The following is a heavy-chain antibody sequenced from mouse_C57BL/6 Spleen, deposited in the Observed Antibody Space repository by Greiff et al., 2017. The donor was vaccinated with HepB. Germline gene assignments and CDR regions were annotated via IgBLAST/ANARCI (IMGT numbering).Heavy chain of an antibody. Sequence: QVQLQQPGAELVKPGASVKMSCKASGYTFTSYWITWVKQRPGQGLEWIGDIYPGSGSTNYNEKFKSKATLTVDTSASTAYVQLSSLTSEDSAVYYCARGGLLRHSYWYFDVWGTGTTVTVSS. D-gene: IGHD1-2*01. CDR2: IYPGSGST. J-gene: IGHJ1*03. CDR3: ARGGLLRHSYWYFDV. CDR1: GYTFTSYW. V-gene: IGHV1-55*01.